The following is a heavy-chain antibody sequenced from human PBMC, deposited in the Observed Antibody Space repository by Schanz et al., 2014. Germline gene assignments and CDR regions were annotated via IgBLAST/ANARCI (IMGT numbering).Heavy chain of an antibody. CDR2: IWYDGSNK. Sequence: VQLVESGGGLVQPGGSLRLSCEASGFTFRDYSMNWVRQDPCKGLEWMAFIWYDGSNKIYADSVKGRFTISRDNSNNTLFLQMSSLRVEDTAVYYCARVRTIYGSGAMGYWGQGTLVTVSS. V-gene: IGHV3-30*02. J-gene: IGHJ4*02. CDR1: GFTFRDYS. CDR3: ARVRTIYGSGAMGY. D-gene: IGHD3-10*01.